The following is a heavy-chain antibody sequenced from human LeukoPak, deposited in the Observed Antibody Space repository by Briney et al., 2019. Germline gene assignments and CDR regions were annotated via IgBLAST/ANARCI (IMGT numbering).Heavy chain of an antibody. Sequence: GGSLRLSCAASGFTVSSNYMSWVRQAPGKGLEWVSVIYSGGSTYYADSVKGRFTISRDNAKNSLYLHMNSLRAEDTAVYYCAKDLRGHCTSTSCAHFQHWGQGTLVTVSS. CDR1: GFTVSSNY. CDR3: AKDLRGHCTSTSCAHFQH. J-gene: IGHJ1*01. D-gene: IGHD2-2*01. V-gene: IGHV3-53*05. CDR2: IYSGGST.